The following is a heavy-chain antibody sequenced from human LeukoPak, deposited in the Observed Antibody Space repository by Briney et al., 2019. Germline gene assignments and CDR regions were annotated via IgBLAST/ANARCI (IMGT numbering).Heavy chain of an antibody. D-gene: IGHD6-19*01. CDR2: IYYSGST. CDR1: GGXISSYY. J-gene: IGHJ4*02. Sequence: SETLSLTCTVSGGXISSYYCSWIRQPPGKGLEWIGYIYYSGSTNYNPSLKSRVTISVDTSKNQFSLKLSSVTAADTAVYYCARLAAGIAVAGIDYWGQGTLVTVSS. V-gene: IGHV4-59*08. CDR3: ARLAAGIAVAGIDY.